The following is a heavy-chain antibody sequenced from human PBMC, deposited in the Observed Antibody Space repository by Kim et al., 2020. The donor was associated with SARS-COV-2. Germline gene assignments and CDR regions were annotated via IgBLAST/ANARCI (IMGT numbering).Heavy chain of an antibody. D-gene: IGHD6-13*01. V-gene: IGHV4-39*01. CDR2: IYYSGST. J-gene: IGHJ4*02. CDR3: ARHLWDWNIAAAGSDY. Sequence: SETLSLTCTVSGGSISSSSYYWGWIRQPPGKGLEWIGSIYYSGSTYYNPSLKSRVTISVDTSKNQFSLKLSSVTAADTAVYYCARHLWDWNIAAAGSDYWGQGTLVTVSS. CDR1: GGSISSSSYY.